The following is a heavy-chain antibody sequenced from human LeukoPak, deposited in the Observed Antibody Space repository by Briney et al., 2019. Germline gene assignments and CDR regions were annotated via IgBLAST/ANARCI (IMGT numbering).Heavy chain of an antibody. D-gene: IGHD3-22*01. Sequence: GSSVKVSCKASGGTFSSYAISWVRQAPGQGLEWMGGFIPIFDTTNYAQKFLGRVTITADESTSTAYMELSSLRSEDAAVYYCARGRDDNSGYYYGSYDYWGQGTLVTVSS. CDR3: ARGRDDNSGYYYGSYDY. CDR1: GGTFSSYA. CDR2: FIPIFDTT. J-gene: IGHJ4*02. V-gene: IGHV1-69*01.